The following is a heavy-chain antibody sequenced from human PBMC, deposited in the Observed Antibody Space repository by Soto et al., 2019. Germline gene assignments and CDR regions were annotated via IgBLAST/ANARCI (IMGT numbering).Heavy chain of an antibody. CDR2: IYYSGST. Sequence: QLQLQESGPGLVKPSETLSLTCTVSGGSISSSSYYWGWIRQHPGKGLEWIGRIYYSGSTYYNPSLKSRVTISVXTSKXQXSXXXXXXXXXXXXVXYXXXVXXXTWGGNWFDPWGQGTLVTVSS. D-gene: IGHD3-10*01. J-gene: IGHJ5*02. V-gene: IGHV4-39*01. CDR3: XXVXXXTWGGNWFDP. CDR1: GGSISSSSYY.